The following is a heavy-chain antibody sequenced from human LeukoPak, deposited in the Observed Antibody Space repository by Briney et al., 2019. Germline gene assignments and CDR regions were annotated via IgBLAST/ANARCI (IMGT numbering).Heavy chain of an antibody. Sequence: PSETLSLTCTVSGGSISSSSYYWGWIRQPPGKGLEWIGSIYHSGSTYYNPSLKSRVTISVDTSKNQFSLKLSSVTAADTAVYYCATSVRYYTPRDNWFDPWGQGTLVTVSS. CDR2: IYHSGST. V-gene: IGHV4-39*07. CDR1: GGSISSSSYY. J-gene: IGHJ5*02. D-gene: IGHD2-2*02. CDR3: ATSVRYYTPRDNWFDP.